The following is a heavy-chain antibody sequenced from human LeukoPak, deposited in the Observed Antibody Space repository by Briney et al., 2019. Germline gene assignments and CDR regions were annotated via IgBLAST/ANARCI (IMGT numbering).Heavy chain of an antibody. V-gene: IGHV3-30*18. J-gene: IGHJ4*02. CDR3: AKDGYCGGGGCYPNFFDS. D-gene: IGHD2-15*01. Sequence: PGGSLRLSCAASGFTFSHYGMHWVRQAPGKGLEWVAFIARDGSHEDSADSVKGRFTISRDNSRDTLYLQMNSLRADDTAFYYCAKDGYCGGGGCYPNFFDSWGQGTLVTVSS. CDR2: IARDGSHE. CDR1: GFTFSHYG.